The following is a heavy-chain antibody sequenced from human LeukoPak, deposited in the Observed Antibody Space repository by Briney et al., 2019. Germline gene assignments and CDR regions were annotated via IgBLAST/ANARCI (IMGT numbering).Heavy chain of an antibody. Sequence: PSETLSLTCTVSGGSISSSSYYWGWIRQPPGKGLEWIGSIYYSGSTYYNPSLKSRVTISVDTSKNQFSLKLSSVTAADTAVYYCARVSYSGSSRDIWGQGTMVTVSS. D-gene: IGHD1-26*01. V-gene: IGHV4-39*07. CDR3: ARVSYSGSSRDI. CDR2: IYYSGST. J-gene: IGHJ3*02. CDR1: GGSISSSSYY.